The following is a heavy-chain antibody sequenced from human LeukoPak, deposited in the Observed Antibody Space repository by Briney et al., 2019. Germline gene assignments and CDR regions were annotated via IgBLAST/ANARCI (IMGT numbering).Heavy chain of an antibody. Sequence: ASVKVSCKASGYTFTSYGISWERQAPGQGLEWMGWISAYNGNTNYAQKLQGRVTMTTDTSTSTAYMELRSLRSDDTAVYYCARETYYDFWSGYYYFDYWGQGTLVTVSS. J-gene: IGHJ4*02. CDR3: ARETYYDFWSGYYYFDY. CDR2: ISAYNGNT. D-gene: IGHD3-3*01. CDR1: GYTFTSYG. V-gene: IGHV1-18*01.